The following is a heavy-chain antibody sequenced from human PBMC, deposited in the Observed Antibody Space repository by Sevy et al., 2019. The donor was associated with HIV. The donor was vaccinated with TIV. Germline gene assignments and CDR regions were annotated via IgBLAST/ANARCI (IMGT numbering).Heavy chain of an antibody. CDR3: ARDIICSARSCRRDGYNL. D-gene: IGHD2-15*01. Sequence: GGCLRLSCAASGFTFSSYSMNWVRQAPGKGLEWVSSISSSSSYIYYADSVKGRFTISRDNAKNSLYLQMNSLRAEDTAVHYCARDIICSARSCRRDGYNLWGQGTLVTVSS. V-gene: IGHV3-21*01. CDR2: ISSSSSYI. J-gene: IGHJ4*02. CDR1: GFTFSSYS.